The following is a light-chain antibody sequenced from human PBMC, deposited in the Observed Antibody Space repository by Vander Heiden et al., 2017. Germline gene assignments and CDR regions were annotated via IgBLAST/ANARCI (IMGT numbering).Light chain of an antibody. J-gene: IGKJ3*01. V-gene: IGKV4-1*01. Sequence: DIVMTQSPDSLAVSLGERATINCKSSQSVLYSSNNKNYLAWYQKKPGQPHKLIYWASTRESGVPDRFSGSGSGTDFTLTISSLQAEDVAVYYCQQYFSTPFTFGPGTKVDIK. CDR3: QQYFSTPFT. CDR1: QSVLYSSNNKNY. CDR2: WAS.